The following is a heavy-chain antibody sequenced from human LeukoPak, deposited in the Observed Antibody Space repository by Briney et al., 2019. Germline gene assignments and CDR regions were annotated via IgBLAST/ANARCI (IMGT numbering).Heavy chain of an antibody. CDR1: GGSISSGDYY. CDR3: ARVFRSRDVGGNYFYFDY. D-gene: IGHD3-22*01. CDR2: IYYSGST. V-gene: IGHV4-30-4*01. J-gene: IGHJ4*02. Sequence: SETLSLTCTVSGGSISSGDYYWSWIRQPPGKGLEWIGYIYYSGSTYYNPSLKSRVTISVDTSKNQFSLKLSSVTAADTAVYYCARVFRSRDVGGNYFYFDYWGQGTLVTVSS.